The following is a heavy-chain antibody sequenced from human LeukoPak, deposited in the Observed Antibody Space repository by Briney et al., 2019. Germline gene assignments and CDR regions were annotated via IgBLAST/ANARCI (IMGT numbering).Heavy chain of an antibody. J-gene: IGHJ4*02. CDR2: TYYSGST. CDR3: ARRYSSSWYQYYFDY. Sequence: SETLSLTCTVSGGSISSYYWSWIRQPPGKGLEWIGYTYYSGSTNYNPSLKSRVTISVDPSKNQFSLKLSSVTAADKAVYYCARRYSSSWYQYYFDYWGQGTLVTVSS. CDR1: GGSISSYY. V-gene: IGHV4-59*08. D-gene: IGHD6-13*01.